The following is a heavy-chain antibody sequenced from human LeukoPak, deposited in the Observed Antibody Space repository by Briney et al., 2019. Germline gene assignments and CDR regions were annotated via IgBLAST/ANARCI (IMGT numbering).Heavy chain of an antibody. D-gene: IGHD5-18*01. CDR2: ISWNSGSI. CDR1: GFTFDDYA. V-gene: IGHV3-9*01. CDR3: AKDEGYSYGYGSRAFDI. Sequence: PGGSLRLSCAASGFTFDDYAMHWVRQAPGKGLEWVSGISWNSGSIGYADSVKGRFTISRDNAKNSLYLQMNSLRAEDTALYYCAKDEGYSYGYGSRAFDIWGQGTMVTVSS. J-gene: IGHJ3*02.